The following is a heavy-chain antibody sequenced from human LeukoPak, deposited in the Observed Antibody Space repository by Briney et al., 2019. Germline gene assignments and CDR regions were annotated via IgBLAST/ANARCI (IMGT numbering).Heavy chain of an antibody. J-gene: IGHJ3*02. V-gene: IGHV3-21*01. CDR3: ARDPAGSLRPDAFDI. CDR1: GFTFSSYN. Sequence: PGGSLRLSCAASGFTFSSYNMNWVRQAPGKGLEWVSSITSSSSYIYYADSVKGRFTISRDNAKNSLYLQMNSLRAEDTAVYYCARDPAGSLRPDAFDIWGQGTMVTVSS. CDR2: ITSSSSYI. D-gene: IGHD4-17*01.